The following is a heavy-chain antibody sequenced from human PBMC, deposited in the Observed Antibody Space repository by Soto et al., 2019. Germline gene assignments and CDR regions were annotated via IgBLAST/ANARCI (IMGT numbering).Heavy chain of an antibody. J-gene: IGHJ4*02. CDR3: ARDSGRYYLDVHFDY. D-gene: IGHD1-26*01. Sequence: EVQMVESGGGLVQPWGSLRLSCAASGFTFSTYWMYWVRQAPGKGLVWVSRINSDGRTTTYSDSVKGRFAISRDNAKNMLYLPMYSLRAEDTAVYYCARDSGRYYLDVHFDYWGQGTLVTVSS. CDR1: GFTFSTYW. CDR2: INSDGRTT. V-gene: IGHV3-74*01.